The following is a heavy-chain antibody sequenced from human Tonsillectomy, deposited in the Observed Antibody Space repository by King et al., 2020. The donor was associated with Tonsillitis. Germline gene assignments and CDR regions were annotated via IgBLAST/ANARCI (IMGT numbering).Heavy chain of an antibody. D-gene: IGHD2-21*02. CDR1: GGSISSYY. Sequence: QLQESGPGLVKPSETLSLTCTVSGGSISSYYWSWIRQPPGKGLEWIGYIYYSGSTNYNPSLKSRVTISVDTSKNQFSLKLSSVTAADTAVYYCARLGEIAYCGGDCYNLPFVPWGQGALVTVSS. V-gene: IGHV4-59*08. CDR3: ARLGEIAYCGGDCYNLPFVP. CDR2: IYYSGST. J-gene: IGHJ5*02.